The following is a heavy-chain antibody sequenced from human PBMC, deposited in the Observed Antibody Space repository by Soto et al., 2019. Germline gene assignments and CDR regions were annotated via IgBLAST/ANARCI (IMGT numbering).Heavy chain of an antibody. CDR1: GGSLNNFY. CDR2: IYYTGRT. D-gene: IGHD2-21*02. Sequence: NPSETLSLTCTVSGGSLNNFYWAWIRQSPGKGLEWIAYIYYTGRTNYNPSLKSRVTISVDTSKNQFSLKLSSVTAADTAIYYCARQEGDRRFFDYWGQGTLVTVSS. V-gene: IGHV4-59*01. CDR3: ARQEGDRRFFDY. J-gene: IGHJ4*02.